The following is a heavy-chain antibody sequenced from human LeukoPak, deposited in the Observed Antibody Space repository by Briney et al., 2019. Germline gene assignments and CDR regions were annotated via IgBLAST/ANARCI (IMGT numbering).Heavy chain of an antibody. V-gene: IGHV3-48*01. CDR2: ISRGSSAI. D-gene: IGHD3-9*01. CDR3: AKDVAYDILTGYFFL. Sequence: PGGSLRLSCAASGFTFSSYSMNWVRQAPGKGLEWVSYISRGSSAIYYADSVKGRFTISRDNAKNSLYLQMNSLRAEDTALYYCAKDVAYDILTGYFFLWGQGTLVTVSS. CDR1: GFTFSSYS. J-gene: IGHJ4*02.